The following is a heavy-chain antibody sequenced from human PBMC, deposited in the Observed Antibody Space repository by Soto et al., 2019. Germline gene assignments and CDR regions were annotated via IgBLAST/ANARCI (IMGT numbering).Heavy chain of an antibody. CDR3: ARFGSDYYDSSGYYY. D-gene: IGHD3-22*01. V-gene: IGHV5-51*01. CDR1: GYSFISYW. Sequence: PGESLKISCKGSGYSFISYWIGWVRQMPGKGLEWMGIIYPGDSDTRYSPSFQGQVTISADKSISTAYLQWSSLKASDTAMYYCARFGSDYYDSSGYYYWGQGTLVTVSS. CDR2: IYPGDSDT. J-gene: IGHJ4*02.